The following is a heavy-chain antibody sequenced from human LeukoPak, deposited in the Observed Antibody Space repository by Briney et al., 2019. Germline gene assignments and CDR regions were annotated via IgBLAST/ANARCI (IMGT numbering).Heavy chain of an antibody. CDR3: ARDPSSGSYDY. CDR2: ISSSGSTI. Sequence: GGSLRLSCAASGFTFSSYEMNWVRQAPGKGLEWVSYISSSGSTIYYADSVKGRLTISRDNAKNSLYLQMNSLRAEDTAVYYCARDPSSGSYDYWGQGTLVTVSS. CDR1: GFTFSSYE. J-gene: IGHJ4*02. D-gene: IGHD1-26*01. V-gene: IGHV3-48*03.